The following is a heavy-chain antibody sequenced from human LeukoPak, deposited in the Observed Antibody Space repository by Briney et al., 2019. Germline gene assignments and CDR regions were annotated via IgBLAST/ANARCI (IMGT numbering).Heavy chain of an antibody. CDR2: ISSSSSSI. J-gene: IGHJ6*02. D-gene: IGHD4-11*01. CDR3: ARERVTYGMDV. CDR1: GFTFSGYS. Sequence: GGSLRLSCAASGFTFSGYSINWVRRAPGKGLEWVSYISSSSSSIYYADSVKGRFTISRDNAKNSLYLQMNNLRAGDTAVYYCARERVTYGMDVWGQGTTVIVSS. V-gene: IGHV3-48*01.